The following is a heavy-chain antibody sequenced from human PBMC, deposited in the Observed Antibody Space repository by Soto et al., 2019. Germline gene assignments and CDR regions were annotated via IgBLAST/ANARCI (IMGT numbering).Heavy chain of an antibody. Sequence: GGSLRLSCAASGFTFSSYAMSWVRQAPGKGLEWVSAISGSGGSTYYADSVKGRFTISRDNSKNTLYLQMNSLRAEDTAVYYCAKFSESSPYYGMDVWGQGTTVTVSS. D-gene: IGHD3-10*01. CDR3: AKFSESSPYYGMDV. CDR1: GFTFSSYA. CDR2: ISGSGGST. J-gene: IGHJ6*02. V-gene: IGHV3-23*01.